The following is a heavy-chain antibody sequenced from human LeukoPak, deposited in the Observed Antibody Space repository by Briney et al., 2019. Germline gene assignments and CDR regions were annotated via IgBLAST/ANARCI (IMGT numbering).Heavy chain of an antibody. CDR2: IYYGGST. Sequence: LETLSLTCSLPGYSTSSAYYWGGIRQPPGKGREGIGSIYYGGSTHNNPSLKSRVTLSVDTSKNHFALKLSSVTAADTAVYYCARGGGLDYYYYYMDGWGKGTTVTICS. V-gene: IGHV4-38-2*02. CDR3: ARGGGLDYYYYYMDG. CDR1: GYSTSSAYY. J-gene: IGHJ6*03. D-gene: IGHD6-6*01.